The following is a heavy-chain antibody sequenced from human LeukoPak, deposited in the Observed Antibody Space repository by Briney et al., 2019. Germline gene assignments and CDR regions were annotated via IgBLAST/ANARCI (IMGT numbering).Heavy chain of an antibody. Sequence: PGGSLRLSCAAPGFTFSNYKMNWVRQAPGKGLEWVSVISVSGDWTYYADSVKGRFTISRDNSKNTLYLQMNSLRAEDTAVYYCANYRQSIIAAGNSREFADYWGQGTLITVSS. CDR1: GFTFSNYK. CDR2: ISVSGDWT. CDR3: ANYRQSIIAAGNSREFADY. V-gene: IGHV3-23*01. D-gene: IGHD6-13*01. J-gene: IGHJ4*02.